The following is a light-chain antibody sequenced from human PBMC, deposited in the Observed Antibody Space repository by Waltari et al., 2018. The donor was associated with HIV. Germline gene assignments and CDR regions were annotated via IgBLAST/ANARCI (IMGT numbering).Light chain of an antibody. J-gene: IGKJ4*01. CDR3: QQTDTLPPT. V-gene: IGKV1-12*01. Sequence: DIQMTQSPSSVSASVGARVTITCRASQGISSWLGWYQQKPGNAPNLLIYAASTLRRGVPSRFSGSGYGTDFNLTISSLQPEDFATYYCQQTDTLPPTFGGGTKVEIK. CDR1: QGISSW. CDR2: AAS.